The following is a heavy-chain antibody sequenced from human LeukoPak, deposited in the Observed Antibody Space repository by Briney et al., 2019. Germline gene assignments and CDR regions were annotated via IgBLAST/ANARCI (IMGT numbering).Heavy chain of an antibody. Sequence: PGGSLRLSCAASGFIFRSYEMNWVRQAPGKELEWISYISSSGSIIYYADSVKGRFTNSRDNAKNSLFLQMNSLRAEDTAVYYCARDLLRVDSSGYYLHDAFDIWGQGTMVTVSS. CDR1: GFIFRSYE. CDR2: ISSSGSII. J-gene: IGHJ3*02. V-gene: IGHV3-48*03. D-gene: IGHD3-22*01. CDR3: ARDLLRVDSSGYYLHDAFDI.